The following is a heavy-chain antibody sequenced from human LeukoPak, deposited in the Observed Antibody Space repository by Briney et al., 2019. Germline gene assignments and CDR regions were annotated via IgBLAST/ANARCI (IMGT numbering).Heavy chain of an antibody. CDR2: ISAYNGNT. V-gene: IGHV1-18*01. CDR3: ARMSLSYYYDSSGPYFDY. J-gene: IGHJ4*02. Sequence: ASVKVSCKASGYTFTSYGISWVRQAPGQGLEWMGWISAYNGNTNYAQKLQGRVTMTTDTSTSTAYMELRSLRSDDTAVYYCARMSLSYYYDSSGPYFDYWGQGTLVTVSS. D-gene: IGHD3-22*01. CDR1: GYTFTSYG.